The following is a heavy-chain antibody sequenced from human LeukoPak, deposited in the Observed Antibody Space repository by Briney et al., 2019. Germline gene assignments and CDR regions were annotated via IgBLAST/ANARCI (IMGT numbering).Heavy chain of an antibody. Sequence: SETLSLTCTVSGGSISSSSYYWGWIRQPPGKGLEWIGSIYYSGSTYYNPSLKSRVTISVDTSKNQFSLRLSSVTDADTAVYYCASLPHYYDSSGYYHLDGYWGLGTLVTVSS. J-gene: IGHJ4*02. CDR3: ASLPHYYDSSGYYHLDGY. CDR1: GGSISSSSYY. V-gene: IGHV4-39*01. D-gene: IGHD3-22*01. CDR2: IYYSGST.